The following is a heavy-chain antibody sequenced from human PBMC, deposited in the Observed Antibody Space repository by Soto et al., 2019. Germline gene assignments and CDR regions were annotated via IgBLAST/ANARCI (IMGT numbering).Heavy chain of an antibody. CDR1: GGPFTRYA. J-gene: IGHJ3*02. Sequence: QAQLVQSGAEVRKPGSSVRVSCRASGGPFTRYAVSWVRQAPGQGLEWIGGITPIAETTNYAQKFRGRLSIPADESTDTVHMELGRLPSDDTAVYCCARGVPPGQTADPYAFDIWGQGSRVTVSS. V-gene: IGHV1-69*01. CDR2: ITPIAETT. D-gene: IGHD7-27*01. CDR3: ARGVPPGQTADPYAFDI.